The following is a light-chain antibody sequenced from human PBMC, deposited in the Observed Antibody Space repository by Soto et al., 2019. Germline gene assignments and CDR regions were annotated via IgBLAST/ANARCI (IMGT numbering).Light chain of an antibody. CDR1: QSVTSNS. Sequence: EIVLTQSPGTLSLSPGERATLSCRASQSVTSNSLAWYQQKPGQAPRLLIHGTSSRATGIPDRFSGSGSGTDFTLTINSLEPEDFAVYYCQHFGSSLRTFGQGTKV. CDR3: QHFGSSLRT. CDR2: GTS. V-gene: IGKV3-20*01. J-gene: IGKJ1*01.